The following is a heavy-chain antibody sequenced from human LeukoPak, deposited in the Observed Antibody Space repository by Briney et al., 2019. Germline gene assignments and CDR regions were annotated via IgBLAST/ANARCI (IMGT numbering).Heavy chain of an antibody. J-gene: IGHJ4*02. Sequence: ASVKVSCKASGCTFTSYGISWVRQAPGQGLEWMGWISAYNGNTNYAQKLQGRVTMTTDTSTSTAYMELRSLRSDDTAVYYCARDVLLWFGELFPFDYWGQGTLVTVSS. V-gene: IGHV1-18*01. CDR3: ARDVLLWFGELFPFDY. CDR2: ISAYNGNT. D-gene: IGHD3-10*01. CDR1: GCTFTSYG.